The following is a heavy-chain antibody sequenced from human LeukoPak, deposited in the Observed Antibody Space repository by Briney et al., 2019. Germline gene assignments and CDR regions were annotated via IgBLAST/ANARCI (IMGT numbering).Heavy chain of an antibody. CDR3: ARGPFVVVPAADSWFDP. CDR2: INPNSGGT. CDR1: GYTFTGYY. D-gene: IGHD2-2*01. J-gene: IGHJ5*02. V-gene: IGHV1-2*02. Sequence: ASVKVSCKASGYTFTGYYMHWVRQAPGQGLEWMGWINPNSGGTNYAQKFQGRVTMTRDTSISTAYMELSRLRSDDTAVYYCARGPFVVVPAADSWFDPWGQGTLVTVSS.